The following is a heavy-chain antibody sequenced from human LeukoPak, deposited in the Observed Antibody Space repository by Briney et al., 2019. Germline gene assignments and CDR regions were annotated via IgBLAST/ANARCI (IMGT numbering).Heavy chain of an antibody. J-gene: IGHJ6*03. Sequence: EASVKVSCKASGYTFTSYYMHWVRQAPGQGLEWMGIINPSGGSTSYAQKFQGRVTMTRDTSTSTVYMELSSLRSEDTAVYYCASLNCSSTSCYAGYYYYYMDVWGKGTTVTVSS. CDR1: GYTFTSYY. D-gene: IGHD2-2*01. CDR3: ASLNCSSTSCYAGYYYYYMDV. V-gene: IGHV1-46*01. CDR2: INPSGGST.